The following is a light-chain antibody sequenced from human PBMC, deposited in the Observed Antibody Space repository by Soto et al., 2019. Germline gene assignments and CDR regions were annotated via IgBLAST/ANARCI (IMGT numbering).Light chain of an antibody. V-gene: IGLV1-47*01. CDR2: RNN. J-gene: IGLJ1*01. Sequence: QLVLTQAPSASGSPGQRVTISCSGSSSNIGSNYVYWYQQLPGTAPKLLIYRNNQRPSGVPDRFSGSKSGTSASLAISGLRSEDEADYYCAAWDDILSGYVFGTGTKLTVL. CDR3: AAWDDILSGYV. CDR1: SSNIGSNY.